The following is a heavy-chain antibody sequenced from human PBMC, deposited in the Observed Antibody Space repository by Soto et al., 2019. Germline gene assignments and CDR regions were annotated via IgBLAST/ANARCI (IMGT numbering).Heavy chain of an antibody. D-gene: IGHD3-16*01. J-gene: IGHJ3*01. V-gene: IGHV1-69*01. Sequence: QVKLVQSGSDVKKPGSSVKVSCKTSGGSFGSSAISWVRQAPAQGLEWMGEIIPVFDKAKYAQNFQGRLTITADEVTRTVSMEVSSLRTEEPAVYFCGGLGRDWGDAFDLWGLGTLVTVSS. CDR1: GGSFGSSA. CDR2: IIPVFDKA. CDR3: GGLGRDWGDAFDL.